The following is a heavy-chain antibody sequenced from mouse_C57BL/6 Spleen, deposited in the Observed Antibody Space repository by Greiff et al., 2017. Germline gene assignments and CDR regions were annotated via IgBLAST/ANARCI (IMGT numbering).Heavy chain of an antibody. J-gene: IGHJ2*01. D-gene: IGHD2-4*01. Sequence: EVMLVESGGGLVKPGGSLKLSCAASGFPFSSYTMSWVRQTPAKRLEWVATISGGGGNTYYPDSVTGRFTISSDNATNTLYLQMISLRSEDTALYYCARQIYYDYDGGYYFDYWGQGTTLTVSS. V-gene: IGHV5-9*01. CDR1: GFPFSSYT. CDR2: ISGGGGNT. CDR3: ARQIYYDYDGGYYFDY.